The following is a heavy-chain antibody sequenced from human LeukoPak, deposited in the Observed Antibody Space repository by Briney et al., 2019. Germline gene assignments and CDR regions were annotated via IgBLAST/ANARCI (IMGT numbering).Heavy chain of an antibody. CDR2: ISGSGGST. Sequence: GGSLRLSCAASGFTFSSYAMGWVRQAPGKGLEWVSAISGSGGSTYYADSVKGRFTISRDNSKNTLYLQMNSLRAEDTAVYYRAKGRYYYDSSGGGYYYYGMDVWGQGTTVTVSS. CDR1: GFTFSSYA. V-gene: IGHV3-23*01. D-gene: IGHD3-22*01. CDR3: AKGRYYYDSSGGGYYYYGMDV. J-gene: IGHJ6*02.